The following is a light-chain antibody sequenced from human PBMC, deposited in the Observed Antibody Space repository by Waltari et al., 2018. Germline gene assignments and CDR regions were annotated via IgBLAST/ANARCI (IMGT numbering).Light chain of an antibody. V-gene: IGLV1-44*01. J-gene: IGLJ3*02. CDR2: TTN. Sequence: QSLLTPPPSTSGTPGQRVTISCSGRSSNIATNPVNWYQQFPATAPQLLIYTTNHRPSGVPDRFSGSKSGTSASLAISGLQLEDEADFYCASWDDSLKGWVFGGGTKVTVL. CDR1: SSNIATNP. CDR3: ASWDDSLKGWV.